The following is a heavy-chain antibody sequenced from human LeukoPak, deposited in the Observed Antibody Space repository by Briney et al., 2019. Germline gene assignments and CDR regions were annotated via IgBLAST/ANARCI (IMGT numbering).Heavy chain of an antibody. CDR2: ISGSGGST. CDR3: ARAVVVAATRPHY. D-gene: IGHD2-15*01. J-gene: IGHJ4*02. Sequence: PGGSLRLSCAASGFTFSRFAINWVRQAPGKGLEWVSAISGSGGSTYYADSVKGRFTISRDNSKNSLYLQMNSLRAEDTAVYYCARAVVVAATRPHYWGQGTLVTVSS. CDR1: GFTFSRFA. V-gene: IGHV3-23*01.